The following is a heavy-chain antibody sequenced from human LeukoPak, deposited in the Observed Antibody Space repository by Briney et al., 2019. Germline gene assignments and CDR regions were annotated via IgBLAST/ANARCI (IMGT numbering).Heavy chain of an antibody. CDR1: GGTFSSYA. CDR2: IIPIFGTA. J-gene: IGHJ3*02. V-gene: IGHV1-69*06. CDR3: ARGTSGPRAPDAFDI. Sequence: GASVKVSCKAPGGTFSSYAISWVRQAPGQGLEWMGGIIPIFGTANYAQKFQGRVTITADKSTSTAYMELSSLRSEDTAVYYCARGTSGPRAPDAFDIWGQGTMVTVSS. D-gene: IGHD3-3*01.